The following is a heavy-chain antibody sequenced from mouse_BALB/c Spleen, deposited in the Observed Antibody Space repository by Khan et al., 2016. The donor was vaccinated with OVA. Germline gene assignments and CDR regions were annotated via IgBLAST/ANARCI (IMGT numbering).Heavy chain of an antibody. CDR1: GFSLTSYG. Sequence: QVQLKESGPGLVAPSQRLSITCTVSGFSLTSYGVHWVRQPPGKGLEWLGVIWAGGSTNYNSALRSRLTINKDNSKSQVFLKMNNLQPDDTDMYCGARDLGSSHWYFGVWGAGTTVTVSS. D-gene: IGHD1-1*01. CDR3: ARDLGSSHWYFGV. CDR2: IWAGGST. V-gene: IGHV2-9*02. J-gene: IGHJ1*01.